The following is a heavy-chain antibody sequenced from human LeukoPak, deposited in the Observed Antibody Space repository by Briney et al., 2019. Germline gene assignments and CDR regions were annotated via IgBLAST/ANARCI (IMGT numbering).Heavy chain of an antibody. J-gene: IGHJ5*02. Sequence: GGSLRLSCAASGFTFSSYAMSWVRQAPGKGLEWVSAISGSGGSTYYADSVKGRFTISRDNSKDTLYLQMNSLRAEDTAVYYCAKDRRSTSWTNWFDPWGQGTLVTVSS. CDR3: AKDRRSTSWTNWFDP. CDR2: ISGSGGST. CDR1: GFTFSSYA. D-gene: IGHD2-2*01. V-gene: IGHV3-23*01.